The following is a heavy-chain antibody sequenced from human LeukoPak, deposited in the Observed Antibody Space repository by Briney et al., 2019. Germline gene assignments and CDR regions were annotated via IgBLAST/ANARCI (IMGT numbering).Heavy chain of an antibody. CDR3: ARGSGGSLDT. CDR2: IYYTGSS. D-gene: IGHD2-15*01. CDR1: GGSISGHY. Sequence: SETLSLTCTVSGGSISGHYWSWIRQPPGMGLEWIGYIYYTGSSHFHPSLNSRVTILLDTSRNQFSLNLRSMTAADTAVYYCARGSGGSLDTWRQGTLAIVSS. J-gene: IGHJ5*02. V-gene: IGHV4-59*11.